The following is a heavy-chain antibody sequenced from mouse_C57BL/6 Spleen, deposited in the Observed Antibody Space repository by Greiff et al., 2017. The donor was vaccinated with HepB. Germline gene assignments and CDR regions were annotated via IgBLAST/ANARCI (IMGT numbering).Heavy chain of an antibody. Sequence: EVQVVESGGGLVKPGGSLKLSCAASGFTFSDYGMHWVRQAPEKGLEWVAYISSGSSTIYYADTVKGRFTISRDNAKNTLFLQMTSLRSEDTAMYYCAREQLRLPYAMDYWGQGTSVTVSS. V-gene: IGHV5-17*01. J-gene: IGHJ4*01. CDR1: GFTFSDYG. CDR2: ISSGSSTI. CDR3: AREQLRLPYAMDY. D-gene: IGHD3-2*02.